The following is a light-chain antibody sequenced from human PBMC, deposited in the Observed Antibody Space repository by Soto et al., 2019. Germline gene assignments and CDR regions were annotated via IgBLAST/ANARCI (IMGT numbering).Light chain of an antibody. CDR1: SSDIGGYNY. V-gene: IGLV2-23*03. CDR3: CSYAGSSTFSYV. CDR2: EGS. J-gene: IGLJ1*01. Sequence: QSVLTQPRSVSGSPGQSVAISCTGTSSDIGGYNYVSWYQQHPGRAPKLMIYEGSKRPSGVSNRFSGSKSGNTASLTISGLQAEDEADYYCCSYAGSSTFSYVFGTGTKVTVL.